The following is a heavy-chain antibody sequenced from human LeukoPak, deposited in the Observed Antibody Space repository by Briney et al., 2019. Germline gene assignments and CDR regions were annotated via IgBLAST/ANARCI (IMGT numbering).Heavy chain of an antibody. CDR1: GGSINSYY. V-gene: IGHV4-39*07. CDR3: ARQAYCGGDCYSPYFDY. J-gene: IGHJ4*02. CDR2: IYDSGST. D-gene: IGHD2-21*02. Sequence: SETLSLTCTVSGGSINSYYWGWIRQPPGKGLEWIGSIYDSGSTYYNPSLKSRVTISVDTSKNQFSLKLSSVTAADTAVYYCARQAYCGGDCYSPYFDYWGQGTLVTVSS.